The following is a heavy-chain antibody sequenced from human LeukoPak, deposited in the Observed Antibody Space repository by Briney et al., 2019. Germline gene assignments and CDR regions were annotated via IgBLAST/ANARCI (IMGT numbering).Heavy chain of an antibody. V-gene: IGHV3-49*04. J-gene: IGHJ4*02. Sequence: GGSLRLSCTASGFTFGDYAMSWVRQAPGKGLEGVGFIRSKAYGGTTEYAASVKGRFTISRDDSKSIAYLQMNSLKTDDTAVYYCPALASGSFPFYFDYWGQGTLVTVSS. CDR3: PALASGSFPFYFDY. CDR2: IRSKAYGGTT. CDR1: GFTFGDYA. D-gene: IGHD3-10*01.